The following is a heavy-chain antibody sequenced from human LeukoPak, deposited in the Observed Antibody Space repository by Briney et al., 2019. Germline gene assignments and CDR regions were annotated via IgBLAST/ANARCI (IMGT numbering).Heavy chain of an antibody. J-gene: IGHJ4*02. CDR2: IKGDGSEK. D-gene: IGHD3-3*01. CDR1: EFTFSSYW. CDR3: ARVYLERLTAGYFDH. Sequence: PGGSLRLSCAASEFTFSSYWMSWVRQAPGKGLEWVANIKGDGSEKHYVDSVKGRFTISRDNSKSTLYLQMNSLRDDDSAAYFCARVYLERLTAGYFDHWGQGTQVTVSP. V-gene: IGHV3-7*04.